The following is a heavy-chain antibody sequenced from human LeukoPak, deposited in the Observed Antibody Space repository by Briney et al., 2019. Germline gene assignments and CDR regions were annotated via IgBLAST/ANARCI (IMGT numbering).Heavy chain of an antibody. D-gene: IGHD4-17*01. CDR1: GFSFSSYE. V-gene: IGHV3-48*03. Sequence: GGSLRLSCAASGFSFSSYEMNWVRQAPGKGLEWASYIGSSGSTVYYADSVKGRFTISRDNAKNSLYLQMDSLRDEDTAVYYCARDTLVYADSPDAFDIWGQGTMVTVSS. J-gene: IGHJ3*02. CDR3: ARDTLVYADSPDAFDI. CDR2: IGSSGSTV.